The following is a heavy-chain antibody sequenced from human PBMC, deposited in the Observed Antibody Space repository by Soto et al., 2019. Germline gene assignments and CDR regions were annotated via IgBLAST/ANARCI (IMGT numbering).Heavy chain of an antibody. CDR1: GAPFSSYA. Sequence: SVKVSCKASGAPFSSYAISWVRQAPGQGLEWMGGIIPIFGTANYAQKFQGRVTITADESTSTAYMELSSLRSEDTAVYYCARAPNYYDSSGYYFYFDYWGQGTLVTVSS. V-gene: IGHV1-69*01. CDR3: ARAPNYYDSSGYYFYFDY. D-gene: IGHD3-22*01. J-gene: IGHJ4*02. CDR2: IIPIFGTA.